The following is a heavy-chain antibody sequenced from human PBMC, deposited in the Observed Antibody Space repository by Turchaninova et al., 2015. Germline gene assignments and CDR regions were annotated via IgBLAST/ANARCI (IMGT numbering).Heavy chain of an antibody. V-gene: IGHV3-48*03. CDR3: ACMRGYSYGHGDY. D-gene: IGHD5-18*01. CDR1: GFTFSSYE. Sequence: EVQLVESGGGLVQPGGSLRLSCAASGFTFSSYEMNWVRQAPGKGLEWVAYISSSGNTIFYPASVKGRFTISRDKAKNTLYLQMNSLRDEYTAVYYCACMRGYSYGHGDYWGQGTLVTVSS. CDR2: ISSSGNTI. J-gene: IGHJ4*02.